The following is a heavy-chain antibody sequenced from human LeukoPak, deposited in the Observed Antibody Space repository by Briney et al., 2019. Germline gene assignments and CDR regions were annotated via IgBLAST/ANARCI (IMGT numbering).Heavy chain of an antibody. D-gene: IGHD3-22*01. CDR2: VGASGGNT. J-gene: IGHJ4*02. CDR1: GFTFSSYA. V-gene: IGHV3-23*01. CDR3: AKRDSSGYYTNPFDY. Sequence: PGGSLRLSCAASGFTFSSYAMSWVRQAPGKGLEWVSTVGASGGNTYYADSVKGRFTISRDNSKNTLYLQMNSLRAEDTAVYYCAKRDSSGYYTNPFDYWGQGTLVTVSS.